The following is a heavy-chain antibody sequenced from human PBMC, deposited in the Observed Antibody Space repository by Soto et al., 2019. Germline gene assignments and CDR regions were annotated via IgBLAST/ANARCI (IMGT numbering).Heavy chain of an antibody. CDR2: INAGNGNT. J-gene: IGHJ4*02. CDR1: GYTFTRYA. D-gene: IGHD3-3*01. CDR3: ARVPGYYAPDY. Sequence: QVQLVQSGAEVKKPGASVKVSCKASGYTFTRYAMHWVRQAPGQRLEWMGWINAGNGNTKYSQKAQGRVTITRDASASTAYMELSSLRSEDTAVYYCARVPGYYAPDYWGQGPLVTVAS. V-gene: IGHV1-3*01.